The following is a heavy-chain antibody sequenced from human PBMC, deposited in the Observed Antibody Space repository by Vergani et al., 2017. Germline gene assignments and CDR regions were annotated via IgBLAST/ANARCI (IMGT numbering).Heavy chain of an antibody. Sequence: EVQLVPSGAEVKKPGESLKISCQISGYSFTNYWIGWVRQMPGKGLEWMGIIHPADSDTRYRPSFQGQVTISVDKSISTAYLQRSSLRASDSAMYYCARLYGRDSSGSKYFDYWGQGTLVTVSS. D-gene: IGHD3-22*01. J-gene: IGHJ4*02. CDR3: ARLYGRDSSGSKYFDY. CDR1: GYSFTNYW. V-gene: IGHV5-51*01. CDR2: IHPADSDT.